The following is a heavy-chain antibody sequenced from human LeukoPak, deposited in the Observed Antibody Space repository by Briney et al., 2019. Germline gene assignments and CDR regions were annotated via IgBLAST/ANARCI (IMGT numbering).Heavy chain of an antibody. Sequence: GGSLRLSCAASGFTFSSYAMSWVRQAPGKGLEWVSAISGSGGSTYYADSAKGRFTISRDNSKNSLYLQMNSLRTEDTALYYCAKARGLIGGAFDIWGQGTMVTVSS. V-gene: IGHV3-23*01. D-gene: IGHD3-22*01. CDR1: GFTFSSYA. J-gene: IGHJ3*02. CDR3: AKARGLIGGAFDI. CDR2: ISGSGGST.